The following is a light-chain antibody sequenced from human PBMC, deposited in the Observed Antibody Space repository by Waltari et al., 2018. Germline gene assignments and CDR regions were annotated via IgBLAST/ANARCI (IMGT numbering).Light chain of an antibody. Sequence: QSALTQPASVSGSPGPSITISCTGTSSAVGGYNYASWYQQHPGNAPKLMIYEVSNRPSGVSNRFSGSKSGNTASLTISGLQAEDEADYYCSSYTSSSTLVFGGGTILTVL. J-gene: IGLJ2*01. V-gene: IGLV2-14*01. CDR2: EVS. CDR1: SSAVGGYNY. CDR3: SSYTSSSTLV.